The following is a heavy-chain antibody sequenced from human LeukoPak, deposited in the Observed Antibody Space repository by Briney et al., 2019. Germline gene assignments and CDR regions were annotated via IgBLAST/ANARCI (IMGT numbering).Heavy chain of an antibody. V-gene: IGHV1-46*01. Sequence: ASVNVSSKASGYTFTSYFMHRVRQAPGQGLELRAIINPSRCSTSYAQKFQRRVTMTRYTSTSTVYMELSSLRSEDTAVDYFARTAGRTFDYWGQGSLVTVSS. CDR1: GYTFTSYF. CDR3: ARTAGRTFDY. D-gene: IGHD6-6*01. J-gene: IGHJ4*02. CDR2: INPSRCST.